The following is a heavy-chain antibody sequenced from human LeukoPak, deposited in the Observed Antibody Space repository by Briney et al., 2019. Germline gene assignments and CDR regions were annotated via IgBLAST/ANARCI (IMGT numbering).Heavy chain of an antibody. V-gene: IGHV3-11*01. CDR1: GYTFSDYY. D-gene: IGHD4-17*01. CDR2: ISNTDNII. Sequence: GGSLRLSCAASGYTFSDYYMSWSCHAPRQGLGWVSYISNTDNIIYYADSVKGRFTISRDNAKISLYLQMNSLRAEDTAVYYCARGGGAFDYWGQGTLVTVSS. J-gene: IGHJ4*02. CDR3: ARGGGAFDY.